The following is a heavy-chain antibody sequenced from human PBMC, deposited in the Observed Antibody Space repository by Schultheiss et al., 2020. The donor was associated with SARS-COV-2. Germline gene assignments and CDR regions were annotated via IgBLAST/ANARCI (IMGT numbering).Heavy chain of an antibody. CDR3: ARVRYYGSGSLGY. D-gene: IGHD3-10*01. CDR1: GFTFSSYS. CDR2: INSDGSST. J-gene: IGHJ4*02. Sequence: GGSLRLSCAASGFTFSSYSMNWVRQAPGKGLVWVSRINSDGSSTSYADSVKGRFTISRDNAKNTLYLQMNSLRAEDTAVYYCARVRYYGSGSLGYWGQGTLVTVSS. V-gene: IGHV3-74*01.